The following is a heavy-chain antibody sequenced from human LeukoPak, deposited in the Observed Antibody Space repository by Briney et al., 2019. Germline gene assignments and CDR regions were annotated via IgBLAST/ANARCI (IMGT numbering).Heavy chain of an antibody. V-gene: IGHV1-3*01. Sequence: ASVKVSCKASGYTFTSYAMHWVRQAPGQRLEWMGWINAGNGNTKYSQKFQGRVTITRDTSASTAYMELSSLRSEDTAVHYCARCYYDSSGYVVRGRALDYWGQGTLVTVSS. CDR2: INAGNGNT. CDR1: GYTFTSYA. J-gene: IGHJ4*02. CDR3: ARCYYDSSGYVVRGRALDY. D-gene: IGHD3-22*01.